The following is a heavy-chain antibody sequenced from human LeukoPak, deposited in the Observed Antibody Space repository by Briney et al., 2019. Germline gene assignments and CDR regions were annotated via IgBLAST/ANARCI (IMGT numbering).Heavy chain of an antibody. J-gene: IGHJ5*02. CDR3: ARGNGYYYGSGSYYHRIGWFDP. D-gene: IGHD3-10*01. Sequence: PSETLSLTCAVYGGSFSGYYWSWIRQPPGKGLEWIGEINHSGSTNYNPSLKSRVTISVDTSKNQFSLKLSSVTAADTAVYYCARGNGYYYGSGSYYHRIGWFDPWGQGTLVTVSS. CDR2: INHSGST. CDR1: GGSFSGYY. V-gene: IGHV4-34*01.